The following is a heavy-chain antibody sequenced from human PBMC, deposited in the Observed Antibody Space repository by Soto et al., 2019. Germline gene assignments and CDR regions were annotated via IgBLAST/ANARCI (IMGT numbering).Heavy chain of an antibody. Sequence: GESLKISCKGSGYSFTSYWISWVRQMPGKGLEWMGRLDPSDSYTNYSPSFQGHVTISADKSISTAYLQWSSLKASDTAMYYCARLWRDCSSWYVRSNYYYYCMDVWGRGTTVIVSS. CDR1: GYSFTSYW. J-gene: IGHJ6*02. V-gene: IGHV5-10-1*01. CDR2: LDPSDSYT. D-gene: IGHD6-13*01. CDR3: ARLWRDCSSWYVRSNYYYYCMDV.